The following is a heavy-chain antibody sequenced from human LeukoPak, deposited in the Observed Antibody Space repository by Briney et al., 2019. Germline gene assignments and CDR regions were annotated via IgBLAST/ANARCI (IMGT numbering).Heavy chain of an antibody. CDR1: GFTFSSYA. Sequence: GGSLRLSCAASGFTFSSYAMSWVRQAPGKGLEWVSAISGSGGSTYYADSVKGRFTISRDNSNNTLYLQMNSLSAEDTAVYYCASDKGKGYCSSTSCFSGEFDPWGQGTLVTVSS. V-gene: IGHV3-23*01. CDR3: ASDKGKGYCSSTSCFSGEFDP. CDR2: ISGSGGST. J-gene: IGHJ5*02. D-gene: IGHD2-2*01.